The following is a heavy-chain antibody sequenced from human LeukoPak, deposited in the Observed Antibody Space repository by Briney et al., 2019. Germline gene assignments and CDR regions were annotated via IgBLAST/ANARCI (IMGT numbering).Heavy chain of an antibody. D-gene: IGHD5-12*01. Sequence: GGSLRLSCAASGFTFSSYGMHWVRQAPGKGLEWVAVIWYDGSNKYYADSVKGRFTISRDNSKNTLYLQMNSLRAEDTAVYYRARDLGYSGYDYYYGMDVWGKGTTVTVSS. CDR2: IWYDGSNK. J-gene: IGHJ6*04. CDR3: ARDLGYSGYDYYYGMDV. V-gene: IGHV3-33*01. CDR1: GFTFSSYG.